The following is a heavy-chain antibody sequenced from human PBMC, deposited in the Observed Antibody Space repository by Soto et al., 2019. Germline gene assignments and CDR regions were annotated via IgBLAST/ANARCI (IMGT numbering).Heavy chain of an antibody. J-gene: IGHJ4*02. CDR1: GFTFSNYG. V-gene: IGHV3-21*01. CDR3: ARAMYGSGSYYGDY. D-gene: IGHD3-10*01. Sequence: GGSLRLSCAASGFTFSNYGMNCVRQAPGRGLESVSSITRPGSNIYYADSMKGRFTVSRDNAKNSVYLQMDSLRAEDTAVYYCARAMYGSGSYYGDYWGQGTLVTVSS. CDR2: ITRPGSNI.